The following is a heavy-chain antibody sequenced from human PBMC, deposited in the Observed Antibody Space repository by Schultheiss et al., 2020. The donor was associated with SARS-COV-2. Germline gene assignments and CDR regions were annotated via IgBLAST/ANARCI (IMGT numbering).Heavy chain of an antibody. CDR2: VWNDGSAT. CDR3: AKSNDRIAAASVDF. CDR1: GFTLSNFA. Sequence: GGSLRLSCAASGFTLSNFAMHWVRQAPGKGLEWLAFVWNDGSATYYAESVKGRFAVSRDNAKNSLYLQMNSLRAEDTAVYYCAKSNDRIAAASVDFWGLGTLVTVSS. D-gene: IGHD6-13*01. J-gene: IGHJ4*02. V-gene: IGHV3-33*03.